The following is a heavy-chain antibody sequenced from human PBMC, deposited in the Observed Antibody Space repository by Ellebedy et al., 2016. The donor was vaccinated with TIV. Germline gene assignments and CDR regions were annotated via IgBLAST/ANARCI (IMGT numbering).Heavy chain of an antibody. D-gene: IGHD6-19*01. J-gene: IGHJ4*02. CDR2: ISYDGSSK. V-gene: IGHV3-30-3*01. Sequence: PGGSLRLSCAASGFTFNSYAMHWVRQAPGKGLEWVAFISYDGSSKYYADSVKGRFTISRDNSMNTLYLEMNSLRAEDTAVYYCARDLVKSSGWYGGAAYWGQGTLVTVSS. CDR3: ARDLVKSSGWYGGAAY. CDR1: GFTFNSYA.